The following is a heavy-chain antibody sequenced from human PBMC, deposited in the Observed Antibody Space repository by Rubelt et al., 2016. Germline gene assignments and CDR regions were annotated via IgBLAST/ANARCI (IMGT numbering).Heavy chain of an antibody. D-gene: IGHD6-25*01. V-gene: IGHV3-49*03. Sequence: GGGLEQPGRSLRLSCTASGFTFGDYSVNWFRQAPGKGLEWVGFIRSKAYGGKPEYAASVRGRFTASRDDSDTTASLQMNNLKTEDTAVYYCTKGVRSGGDYWGQGTLVTVSS. CDR3: TKGVRSGGDY. J-gene: IGHJ4*02. CDR1: GFTFGDYS. CDR2: IRSKAYGGKP.